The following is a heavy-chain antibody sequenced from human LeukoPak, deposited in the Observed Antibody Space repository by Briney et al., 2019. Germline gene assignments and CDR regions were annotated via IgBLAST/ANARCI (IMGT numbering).Heavy chain of an antibody. D-gene: IGHD3-9*01. Sequence: ASVKVSCKASGGTFSSYAISWVRQAPGQGLEWMGGIIPIFGTANYAQKFQGRVTITADKSTSTAYMELRSLRSDDTAVYYCARGSDILSGLGGFDIWGQGTRVTISS. V-gene: IGHV1-69*06. J-gene: IGHJ3*02. CDR1: GGTFSSYA. CDR2: IIPIFGTA. CDR3: ARGSDILSGLGGFDI.